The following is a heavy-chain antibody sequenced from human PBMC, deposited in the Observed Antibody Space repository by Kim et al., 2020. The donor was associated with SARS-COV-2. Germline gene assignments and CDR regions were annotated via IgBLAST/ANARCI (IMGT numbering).Heavy chain of an antibody. CDR2: IFYSGST. J-gene: IGHJ3*02. D-gene: IGHD5-12*01. CDR3: ARAGVATFNAFDI. V-gene: IGHV4-31*03. Sequence: SETLSLTCTVSGGSISSGAYYWSWIRQHPGQGLEWIGYIFYSGSTYYNPSLKSRVTISLDKPKNHFSLKLFSVSAADTAVYYCARAGVATFNAFDIWGQG. CDR1: GGSISSGAYY.